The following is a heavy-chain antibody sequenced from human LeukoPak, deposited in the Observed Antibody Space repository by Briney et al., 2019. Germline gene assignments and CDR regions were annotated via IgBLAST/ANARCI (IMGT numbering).Heavy chain of an antibody. CDR3: ARVSYGSGSYYFPLDY. D-gene: IGHD3-10*01. Sequence: GASVKVSCKASGGTFSSYAISWVRQAPGQGLEWMGGIIPIFGTANYAQKFQGRVTITADESTSTAYMELSSLRSEGTAVYYCARVSYGSGSYYFPLDYWGQGTLVTVSS. CDR2: IIPIFGTA. J-gene: IGHJ4*02. V-gene: IGHV1-69*13. CDR1: GGTFSSYA.